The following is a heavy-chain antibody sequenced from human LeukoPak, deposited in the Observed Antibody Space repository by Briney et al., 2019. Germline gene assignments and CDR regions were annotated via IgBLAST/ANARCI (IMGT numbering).Heavy chain of an antibody. D-gene: IGHD7-27*01. CDR3: VKDEDWGFGS. CDR1: GFTFRNYG. Sequence: GGFLRLSCAASGFTFRNYGMHWVRRTPGKGLEWVAFIRSDGSDKYYVDSVKGRFTISRDTSRNTPYLQMNGLRAEDTAPYYCVKDEDWGFGSWGQGTPVTVSS. J-gene: IGHJ4*02. CDR2: IRSDGSDK. V-gene: IGHV3-30*02.